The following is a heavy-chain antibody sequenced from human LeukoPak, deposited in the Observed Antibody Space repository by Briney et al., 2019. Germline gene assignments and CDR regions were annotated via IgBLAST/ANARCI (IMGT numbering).Heavy chain of an antibody. CDR3: AKDPRPVAAGPFDP. Sequence: GGSLRLSCAASGFTFSSYSMNWVRQAPGKGLEWVSSISSSSSYIYYADSVKGRFTISRDNAKNSLYLQMNSLRAEDTALYYCAKDPRPVAAGPFDPWGQGTLVTVSS. D-gene: IGHD6-13*01. V-gene: IGHV3-21*04. CDR1: GFTFSSYS. J-gene: IGHJ5*02. CDR2: ISSSSSYI.